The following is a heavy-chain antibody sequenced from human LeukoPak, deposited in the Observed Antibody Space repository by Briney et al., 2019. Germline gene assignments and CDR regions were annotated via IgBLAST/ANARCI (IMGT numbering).Heavy chain of an antibody. Sequence: ASVKVSCKASGYTFTSYGISWVRQAPGQGLEWMGSISAYNGNTNYAQKLQGRVTMTTDTSTSTAYMELRSLRSDDTAVYYCARAPNFDWLLSPFDYWGQGTLVTVSS. D-gene: IGHD3-9*01. J-gene: IGHJ4*02. CDR3: ARAPNFDWLLSPFDY. CDR2: ISAYNGNT. V-gene: IGHV1-18*01. CDR1: GYTFTSYG.